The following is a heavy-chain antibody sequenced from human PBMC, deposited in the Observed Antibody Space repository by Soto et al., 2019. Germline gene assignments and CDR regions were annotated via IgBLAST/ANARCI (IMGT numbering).Heavy chain of an antibody. CDR1: GFTFSSYW. CDR3: AREFLEWLLQYYYYGMDV. V-gene: IGHV3-7*01. Sequence: GGSLRLSCAASGFTFSSYWMSWVRQAPGKGLEWVANIKHDGGEKYYVDSVKGRFTISRDNAKNSLYLQMNSLRAEDTAVYYCAREFLEWLLQYYYYGMDVWGQGTTVTVSS. D-gene: IGHD3-3*01. J-gene: IGHJ6*02. CDR2: IKHDGGEK.